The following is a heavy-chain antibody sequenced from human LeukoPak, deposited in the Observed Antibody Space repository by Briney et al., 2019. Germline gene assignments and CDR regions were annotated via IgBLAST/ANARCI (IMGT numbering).Heavy chain of an antibody. V-gene: IGHV3-7*01. Sequence: GGSLRLSCAASGFTFSSYWMSWVRQAPGKGLEWVANIKQDRSEKYYVDSVKGRFTISRDNAKNSLYLQMNSLGAEDTAVYYCARLLNYYGSGSYPDYWGQGTLVTVSS. CDR1: GFTFSSYW. D-gene: IGHD3-10*01. CDR2: IKQDRSEK. CDR3: ARLLNYYGSGSYPDY. J-gene: IGHJ4*02.